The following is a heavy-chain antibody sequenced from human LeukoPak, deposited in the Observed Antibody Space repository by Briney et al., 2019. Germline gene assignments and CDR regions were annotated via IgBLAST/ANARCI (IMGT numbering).Heavy chain of an antibody. CDR3: AAKRGYSYGSDY. CDR1: GFTVSNNY. V-gene: IGHV3-53*01. D-gene: IGHD5-18*01. J-gene: IGHJ4*02. CDR2: IYSGGNA. Sequence: PGGSLRLSCAASGFTVSNNYMSWVRQAPGKGLEWVSLIYSGGNAYYADSVKGRFSISRDNSKNTLYLQMNSLRAEDTAVYYCAAKRGYSYGSDYWGQGTLVTVS.